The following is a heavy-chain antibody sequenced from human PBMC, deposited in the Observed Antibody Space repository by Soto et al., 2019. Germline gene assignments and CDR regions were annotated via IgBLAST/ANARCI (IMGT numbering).Heavy chain of an antibody. Sequence: SVKVSCKASGFTFTSSAVRWVRQARGQRLEWIGWIVVGSGNTNYAQKFQERVTITRDMSTSTAYMELSSLRSEDTAVYYCAAGGDSSGYSVYWGQGTLVTVSS. CDR2: IVVGSGNT. CDR3: AAGGDSSGYSVY. CDR1: GFTFTSSA. J-gene: IGHJ4*02. V-gene: IGHV1-58*01. D-gene: IGHD3-22*01.